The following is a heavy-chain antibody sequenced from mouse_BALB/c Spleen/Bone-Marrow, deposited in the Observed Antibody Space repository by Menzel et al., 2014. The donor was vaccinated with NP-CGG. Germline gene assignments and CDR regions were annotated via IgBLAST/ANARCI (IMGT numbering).Heavy chain of an antibody. D-gene: IGHD4-1*01. CDR1: GYTFTDYE. Sequence: LQESGAELVRPGASVTLSCKASGYTFTDYEIHWVKQTPVHGLEWIGAIDPETGGNAYNQKFKGKATLTADKSSSTAYMELRSLTSEGSAVYYCTRNWDDYFDYWGQGTTLTVSS. CDR2: IDPETGGN. V-gene: IGHV1-15*01. J-gene: IGHJ2*01. CDR3: TRNWDDYFDY.